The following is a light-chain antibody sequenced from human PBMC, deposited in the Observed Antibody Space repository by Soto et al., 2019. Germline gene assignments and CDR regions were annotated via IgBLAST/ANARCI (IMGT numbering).Light chain of an antibody. CDR3: QQYNNWPRT. Sequence: EIVMTESPATVSVPPGERATRSCRASQSVSSNLAWYQQKPGQAPRLLIYGASTRATGIPARFSGSGSGIEFTLTISSLQSEDFAVYYCQQYNNWPRTFGQGTKVDIK. J-gene: IGKJ1*01. CDR2: GAS. CDR1: QSVSSN. V-gene: IGKV3-15*01.